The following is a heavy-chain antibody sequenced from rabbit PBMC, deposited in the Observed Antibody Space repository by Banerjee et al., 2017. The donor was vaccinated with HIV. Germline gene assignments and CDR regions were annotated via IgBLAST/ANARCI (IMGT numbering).Heavy chain of an antibody. CDR3: ARDRDYDDYGVYSRLDL. J-gene: IGHJ3*01. D-gene: IGHD2-1*01. CDR1: GFSFRDTYY. Sequence: QSLEESGGDLVKPGASLTLTCKASGFSFRDTYYICWVRQAPGKGLEWVACIYTGDGNTDYASWAKGRFTISKTSSTTVTLQMTSLTAADTATYFCARDRDYDDYGVYSRLDLWGPGTLVTVS. V-gene: IGHV1S40*01. CDR2: IYTGDGNT.